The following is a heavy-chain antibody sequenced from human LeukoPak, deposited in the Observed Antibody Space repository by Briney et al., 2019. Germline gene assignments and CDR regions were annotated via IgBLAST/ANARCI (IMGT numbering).Heavy chain of an antibody. CDR3: ASLMTGTTFGGGHDY. J-gene: IGHJ4*02. CDR1: GGSFSGYY. Sequence: SETLSLTCAVYGGSFSGYYWSWIRQPPGKGLEWIGEINHSGSTNYNPSLKSRVTISVDTSKNQFSLKLSSVTAADTAVYYCASLMTGTTFGGGHDYWGQGTLATVSS. D-gene: IGHD3-16*01. CDR2: INHSGST. V-gene: IGHV4-34*01.